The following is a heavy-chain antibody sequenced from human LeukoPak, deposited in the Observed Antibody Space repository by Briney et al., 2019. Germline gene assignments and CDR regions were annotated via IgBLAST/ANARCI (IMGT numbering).Heavy chain of an antibody. J-gene: IGHJ4*02. V-gene: IGHV3-23*01. Sequence: GGSLRLSCAASGFTFSSYAMSWVRQAPGKGLEWVSAISGSGGSTYYADSVKGRFTISRDNSKNTLYLQMNSLRAEDTAVYYCAKDGIMVVAATPVDYWGQATLVTVSS. CDR1: GFTFSSYA. CDR2: ISGSGGST. D-gene: IGHD2-15*01. CDR3: AKDGIMVVAATPVDY.